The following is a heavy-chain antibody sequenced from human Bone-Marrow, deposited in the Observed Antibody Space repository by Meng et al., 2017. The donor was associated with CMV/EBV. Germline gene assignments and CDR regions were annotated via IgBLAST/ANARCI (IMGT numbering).Heavy chain of an antibody. CDR1: GYTFTSYD. D-gene: IGHD4-17*01. J-gene: IGHJ3*02. V-gene: IGHV1-8*01. Sequence: ASVKVSCKTSGYTFTSYDINWVRQATGQGLEWMGWMNPNSGNTGYAQKFQGRVTMTRKTSISTAYMELSSLRAEDTAVYYCARESNRHGDYPDTFDIWGQGTMVTVSS. CDR3: ARESNRHGDYPDTFDI. CDR2: MNPNSGNT.